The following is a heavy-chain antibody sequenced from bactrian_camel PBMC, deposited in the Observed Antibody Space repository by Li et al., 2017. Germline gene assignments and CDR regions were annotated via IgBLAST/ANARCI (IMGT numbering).Heavy chain of an antibody. V-gene: IGHV3S53*01. D-gene: IGHD2*01. CDR2: IYAYTNRGST. CDR1: GNRLSSYC. J-gene: IGHJ4*01. Sequence: QVQLVESGGGSVQPGGSLRLSCAASGNRLSSYCMGWFRQAPGKEREGVAAIYAYTNRGSTYYNDSVKGRFSISVDVAKNTLYLQMNSLKPDDTAIYYCAAEPRPAILKVGGICYSRLRRQEGLDWGQGTQVTVS. CDR3: AAEPRPAILKVGGICYSRLRRQEGLD.